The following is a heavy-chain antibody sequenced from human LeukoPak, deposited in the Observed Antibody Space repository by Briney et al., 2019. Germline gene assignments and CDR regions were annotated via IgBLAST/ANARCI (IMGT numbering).Heavy chain of an antibody. J-gene: IGHJ4*02. Sequence: GGSLRLSCAASGFTVSNNVISWVRQAPGKGLEWVSVIYIGGDTNSADSVKGRFTISRDNSKNTLYLQMNSLRVDDTAMYYCARVVSGGRAYWGQGTLVTVSS. CDR1: GFTVSNNV. V-gene: IGHV3-66*01. CDR2: IYIGGDT. CDR3: ARVVSGGRAY. D-gene: IGHD3-10*01.